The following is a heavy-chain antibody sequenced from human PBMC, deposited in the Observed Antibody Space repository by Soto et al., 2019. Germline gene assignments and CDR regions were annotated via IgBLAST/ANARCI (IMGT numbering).Heavy chain of an antibody. CDR2: IWYDGSNK. CDR3: ARAGGLGYCSSTSCYREYYYYYMVV. CDR1: GFTFSSYG. J-gene: IGHJ6*03. D-gene: IGHD2-2*02. Sequence: QVQLVESGGGVVQPGRSLRLSCAASGFTFSSYGMHWVRQAPGKGLEWVAVIWYDGSNKYYADSVKGRFTISRDNSKNRLDLQMISLRAEDTAVYYCARAGGLGYCSSTSCYREYYYYYMVVWGKGTTVTVSS. V-gene: IGHV3-33*01.